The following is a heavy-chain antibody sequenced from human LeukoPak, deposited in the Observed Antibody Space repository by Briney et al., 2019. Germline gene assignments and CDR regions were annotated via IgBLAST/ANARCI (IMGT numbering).Heavy chain of an antibody. Sequence: GGSLRLSCAASGFTFSGYAMSWVRQAPGKGLEWVSGTSGSGDNTYYADSVKGRFTISRDNSKNTLYVQVNSLGTEDTAAYYCAKGSYYDSSGSFYFDYWGQGTLVTVSS. CDR2: TSGSGDNT. J-gene: IGHJ4*02. CDR1: GFTFSGYA. D-gene: IGHD3-22*01. V-gene: IGHV3-23*01. CDR3: AKGSYYDSSGSFYFDY.